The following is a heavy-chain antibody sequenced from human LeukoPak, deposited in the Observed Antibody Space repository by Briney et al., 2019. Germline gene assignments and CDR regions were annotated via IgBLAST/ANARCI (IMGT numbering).Heavy chain of an antibody. CDR3: ARGVVVVVPGSLKYNWFDP. CDR2: IYYSGST. CDR1: GGSISSYY. J-gene: IGHJ5*02. Sequence: SETLSLTCTVSGGSISSYYWSWIRQPPGKGLEWIGYIYYSGSTNYNPSLKSRVTISVDTSKNQFSLKLSSVTAADTAVYYCARGVVVVVPGSLKYNWFDPWGQGTLVTVSS. V-gene: IGHV4-59*01. D-gene: IGHD2-15*01.